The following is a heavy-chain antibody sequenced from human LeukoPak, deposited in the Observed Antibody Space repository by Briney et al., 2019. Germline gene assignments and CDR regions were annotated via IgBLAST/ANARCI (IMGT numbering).Heavy chain of an antibody. Sequence: SETLFLTCTVSGGSISSYYWSWIRQPPGKGLEWIGYIYYSGSTNYNPSLKSRVTISVDTSKNQFSLKLSSVTAADTAVYYCARQNYYDSSGYYYFDYWGQGTLVTVSS. D-gene: IGHD3-22*01. V-gene: IGHV4-59*08. CDR2: IYYSGST. CDR1: GGSISSYY. CDR3: ARQNYYDSSGYYYFDY. J-gene: IGHJ4*02.